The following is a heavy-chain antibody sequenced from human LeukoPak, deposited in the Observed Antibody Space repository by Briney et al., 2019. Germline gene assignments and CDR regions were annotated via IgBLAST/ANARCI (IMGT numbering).Heavy chain of an antibody. CDR3: AIIPSRGYSYGSLLNWFDP. CDR1: GYTFTSYG. J-gene: IGHJ5*02. D-gene: IGHD5-18*01. Sequence: ASVKVSCKASGYTFTSYGISWVRQAPGQGLEWMGWISAYNGNTNYAQKLQGRGTMTTDTSTSTAYMELRSLRSDDTAVYYCAIIPSRGYSYGSLLNWFDPWGEGTLVTVSS. CDR2: ISAYNGNT. V-gene: IGHV1-18*01.